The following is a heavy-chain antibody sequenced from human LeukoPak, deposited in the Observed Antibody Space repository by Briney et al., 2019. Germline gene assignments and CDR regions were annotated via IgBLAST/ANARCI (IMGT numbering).Heavy chain of an antibody. CDR2: MSYDGSNK. V-gene: IGHV3-30*04. D-gene: IGHD6-19*01. J-gene: IGHJ5*02. CDR1: GFTFSSYA. CDR3: AGILAVAGTNWFDP. Sequence: PGRSLRLSCAASGFTFSSYAMHWVRQAPGKGLEWVAVMSYDGSNKYYADSVKGRFTISRENSKNTLYLQMNSLRAEDTAVYYCAGILAVAGTNWFDPWGPGTLVTVSS.